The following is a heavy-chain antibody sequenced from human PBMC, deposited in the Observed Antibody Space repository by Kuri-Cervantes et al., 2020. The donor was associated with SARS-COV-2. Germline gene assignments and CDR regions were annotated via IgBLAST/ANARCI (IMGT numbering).Heavy chain of an antibody. J-gene: IGHJ3*02. CDR1: GFTFSSYS. CDR2: ISSSSSYI. Sequence: GGSLRLSCAASGFTFSSYSMNWVRQAPGKGLEWVSSISSSSSYIYYADSVEGRFTISRDNAKNSLYLQMNSLRAEDTAVYYCARDRPSNYYGSGSSLDAFDIWGQGTMVTVSS. V-gene: IGHV3-21*01. CDR3: ARDRPSNYYGSGSSLDAFDI. D-gene: IGHD3-10*01.